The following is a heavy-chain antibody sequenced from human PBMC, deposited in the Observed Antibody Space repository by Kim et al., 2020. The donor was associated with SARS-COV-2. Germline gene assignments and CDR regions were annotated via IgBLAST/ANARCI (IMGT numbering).Heavy chain of an antibody. CDR3: ARAPYYYDSSGSIGQFDP. D-gene: IGHD3-22*01. J-gene: IGHJ5*02. Sequence: SVKVSCKASGGTFSSYAISWVRQAPGQGLEWMGGIIPIFGTANYAHKFQGRVTITADKSTSTAYMELSSLRSEDTAVYYCARAPYYYDSSGSIGQFDPWGQGTLVTVSS. V-gene: IGHV1-69*06. CDR2: IIPIFGTA. CDR1: GGTFSSYA.